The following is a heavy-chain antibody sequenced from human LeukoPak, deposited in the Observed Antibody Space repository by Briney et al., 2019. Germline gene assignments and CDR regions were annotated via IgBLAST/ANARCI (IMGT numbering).Heavy chain of an antibody. V-gene: IGHV1-18*01. CDR1: GYTFTSYG. CDR3: ARDDSSGWYPNYYYYGMDV. D-gene: IGHD6-19*01. J-gene: IGHJ6*02. CDR2: ISAYNGNT. Sequence: GASVKVSCKASGYTFTSYGISWVRQAPGQGLEWMGWISAYNGNTNYAQKLQGRVTMTTDTSTSTAYMELRSLRSDDTAVYYCARDDSSGWYPNYYYYGMDVWGQGTTVTVSS.